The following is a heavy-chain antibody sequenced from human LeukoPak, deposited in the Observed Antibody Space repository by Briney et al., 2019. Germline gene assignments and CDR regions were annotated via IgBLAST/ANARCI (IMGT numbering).Heavy chain of an antibody. V-gene: IGHV1-8*01. D-gene: IGHD6-6*01. J-gene: IGHJ4*02. CDR3: ARRSIEARVLDY. CDR2: MNPNSCNT. CDR1: GYTFTSYD. Sequence: GASVKVSCKASGYTFTSYDINWVRQATGQGLEWMGWMNPNSCNTGYAQKFQGRVTMTRNTSISTAYMELSSLRSEDTAVYYCARRSIEARVLDYWGQGTLVTVSS.